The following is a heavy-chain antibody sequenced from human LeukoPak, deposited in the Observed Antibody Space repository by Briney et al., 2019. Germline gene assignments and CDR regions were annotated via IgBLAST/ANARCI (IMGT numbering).Heavy chain of an antibody. CDR2: INSDGSST. V-gene: IGHV3-74*01. D-gene: IGHD2-15*01. J-gene: IGHJ4*02. CDR3: AKVLGGLWPGIDY. CDR1: GFTFSAHS. Sequence: GGSLRLSCAASGFTFSAHSMHWVRQAPGKGPVWVSRINSDGSSTRYADSVTGRFTISRDNAKNTVYLQMNSLRAEDTAVYYCAKVLGGLWPGIDYWGQGTVVTVSS.